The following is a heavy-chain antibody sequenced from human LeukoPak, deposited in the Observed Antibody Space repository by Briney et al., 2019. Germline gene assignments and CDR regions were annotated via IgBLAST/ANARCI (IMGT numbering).Heavy chain of an antibody. J-gene: IGHJ3*02. CDR2: IYYSGST. V-gene: IGHV4-39*01. Sequence: SETLSLTCTVSGGSISSSSYYWGWIRQPPGKGLEWIGSIYYSGSTYYNPSLKSRVTISVDTSKNQFSLKLSSVTAAGTAVYYCARRPPIVATIGAFDIWGQGTMVTVSS. CDR3: ARRPPIVATIGAFDI. D-gene: IGHD5-12*01. CDR1: GGSISSSSYY.